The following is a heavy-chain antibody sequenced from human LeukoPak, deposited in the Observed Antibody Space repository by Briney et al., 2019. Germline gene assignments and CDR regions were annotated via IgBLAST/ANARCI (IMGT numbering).Heavy chain of an antibody. CDR3: ATAPYEYIWGTYRTNWFDP. CDR2: SYYSGNT. D-gene: IGHD3-16*02. V-gene: IGHV4-30-4*01. CDR1: GGPISSGDYY. J-gene: IGHJ5*02. Sequence: SETLSLTCTVSGGPISSGDYYWSWIRQPPGKGLEWIGYSYYSGNTYYNPSLKSRVTISMDTSKNQFSLKLNSMTAADTAVYYCATAPYEYIWGTYRTNWFDPWGQGTLVTVSS.